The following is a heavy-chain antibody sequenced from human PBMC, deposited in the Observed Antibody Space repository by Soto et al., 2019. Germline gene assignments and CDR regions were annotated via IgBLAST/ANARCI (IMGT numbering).Heavy chain of an antibody. V-gene: IGHV2-5*01. D-gene: IGHD3-10*01. CDR2: IYWNDHN. CDR3: ARSLRTTSGGGMDV. CDR1: GFSLSTDEVG. J-gene: IGHJ6*02. Sequence: VSGPTLVNPTQTLTLTCTFSGFSLSTDEVGVGWIRQPPGKALECLAVIYWNDHNYYSPSLKNRLSITKDTSKNQVVLTMTHVDPVETATYECARSLRTTSGGGMDVWGQGTTVTVSS.